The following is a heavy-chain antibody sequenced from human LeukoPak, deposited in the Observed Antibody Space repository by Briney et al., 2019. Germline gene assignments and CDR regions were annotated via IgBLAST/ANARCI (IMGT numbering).Heavy chain of an antibody. CDR1: GFTASSNY. CDR3: AKDLGIVVVPAAIGY. CDR2: ISGSGGST. J-gene: IGHJ4*02. V-gene: IGHV3-23*01. D-gene: IGHD2-2*03. Sequence: GGSLRLSCAASGFTASSNYMSWVRQAPGKGLEWVSAISGSGGSTYYADSVKGRFTISRDNSKNTLYLQMNSLRAEDTAVYYCAKDLGIVVVPAAIGYWGQGTLVTVSS.